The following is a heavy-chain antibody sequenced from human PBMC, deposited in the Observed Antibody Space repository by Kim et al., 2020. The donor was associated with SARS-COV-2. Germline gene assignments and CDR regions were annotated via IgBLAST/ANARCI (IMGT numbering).Heavy chain of an antibody. CDR3: SRAPNLAPRRNWYFDL. Sequence: SETLSLTCTVSGGSISTYYWNWIRQSPGKGLEWIGYIYYIGNTDYNPSLKSRVTISVDTSKNQFSLKLSSVSAADTAVYYCSRAPNLAPRRNWYFDLWGR. J-gene: IGHJ2*01. V-gene: IGHV4-59*13. CDR2: IYYIGNT. CDR1: GGSISTYY. D-gene: IGHD2-8*01.